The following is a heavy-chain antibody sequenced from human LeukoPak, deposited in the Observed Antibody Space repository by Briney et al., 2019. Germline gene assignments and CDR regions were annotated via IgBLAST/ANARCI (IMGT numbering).Heavy chain of an antibody. CDR1: GYTFSNYY. D-gene: IGHD2-8*02. CDR2: INPTGTGT. Sequence: ASVKISCKASGYTFSNYYMHWVRQAPGQGLEWMGLINPTGTGTNYAQKFRGRVTLTRDTSTTTVYMELSSLRSEDSAVYYCAREESGGYFDYWGQGTLVTVSS. CDR3: AREESGGYFDY. V-gene: IGHV1-46*01. J-gene: IGHJ4*02.